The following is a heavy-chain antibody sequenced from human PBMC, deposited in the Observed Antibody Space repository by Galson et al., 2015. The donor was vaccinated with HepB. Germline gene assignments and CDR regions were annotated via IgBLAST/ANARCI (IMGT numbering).Heavy chain of an antibody. CDR1: GFTFTNAW. CDR2: IKSNTDGGTI. CDR3: TRYGADDRVWGYFDY. V-gene: IGHV3-15*01. D-gene: IGHD4/OR15-4a*01. J-gene: IGHJ4*02. Sequence: SLRLSCAASGFTFTNAWMSWVRQAPGKGLEWVGRIKSNTDGGTIEYAAPVKGRFTISRDDSQNTLYLHMNSMKTEDTAVYYCTRYGADDRVWGYFDYWGQGTLVTVSS.